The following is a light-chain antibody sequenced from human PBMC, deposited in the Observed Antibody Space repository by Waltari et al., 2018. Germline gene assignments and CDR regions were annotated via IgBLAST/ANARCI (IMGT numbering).Light chain of an antibody. Sequence: QPVLTQSPSASASLGASVKLTCPLSTGPSDFAIAWHQQQPERGPRYLMKLNSDGSHTKGDEIPDRFSGSSAGAERYLTISSLQSEDEAAYYCQTWGSGIVTFGGGTQLTVL. V-gene: IGLV4-69*01. CDR1: TGPSDFA. J-gene: IGLJ2*01. CDR3: QTWGSGIVT. CDR2: LNSDGSH.